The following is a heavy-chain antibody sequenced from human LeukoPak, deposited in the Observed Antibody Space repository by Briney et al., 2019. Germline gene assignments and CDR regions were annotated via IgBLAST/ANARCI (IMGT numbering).Heavy chain of an antibody. Sequence: SETLSLTCTVSGGSISSYYWSWIRQSPGKGLEWIGYIYYSGSTNYNPSLKSRVTISIDTSKNQFSLKLNSVTAADTAVYYCARRYCSGGGCYPRHFDFWGQGILVTVSS. CDR1: GGSISSYY. D-gene: IGHD2-15*01. CDR2: IYYSGST. V-gene: IGHV4-59*08. J-gene: IGHJ4*02. CDR3: ARRYCSGGGCYPRHFDF.